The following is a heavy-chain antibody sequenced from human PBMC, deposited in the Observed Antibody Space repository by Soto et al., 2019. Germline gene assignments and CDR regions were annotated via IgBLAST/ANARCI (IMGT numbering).Heavy chain of an antibody. Sequence: PGGSLRLSCAASGFTFSSYGMHWVRQAPGKGLEWVAVISYDGSNNYYADSVRGRFTISRDNSKNTLYLQMNSLRAEDTAVYYCAKDRYSGYDLYYYGMDVWGQGTTVTVSS. V-gene: IGHV3-30*18. CDR2: ISYDGSNN. CDR3: AKDRYSGYDLYYYGMDV. D-gene: IGHD5-12*01. J-gene: IGHJ6*02. CDR1: GFTFSSYG.